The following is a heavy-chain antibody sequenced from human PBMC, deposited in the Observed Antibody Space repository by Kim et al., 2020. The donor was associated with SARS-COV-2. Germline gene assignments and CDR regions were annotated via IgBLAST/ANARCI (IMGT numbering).Heavy chain of an antibody. V-gene: IGHV3-43*02. CDR3: ARAPYTNYANSDF. CDR2: IRGDGGAT. D-gene: IGHD4-4*01. Sequence: GGSLRLSCAASGFTFDIYAMQWVRQAPGKGLEWVSAIRGDGGATYYSDSVKGRFTISRDNSKNSLYLQMNSLTTADTGFYYCARAPYTNYANSDFWGQGTLVTVSS. J-gene: IGHJ4*02. CDR1: GFTFDIYA.